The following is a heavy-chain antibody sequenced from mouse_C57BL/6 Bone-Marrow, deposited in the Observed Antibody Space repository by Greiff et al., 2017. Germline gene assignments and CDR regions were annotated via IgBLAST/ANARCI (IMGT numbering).Heavy chain of an antibody. D-gene: IGHD1-1*01. V-gene: IGHV14-1*01. CDR1: GFNIKDYY. CDR3: TTRGGLYGSSYEDY. CDR2: IDPEDGDT. Sequence: EVKLEESGAELVRPGASVKLSCTASGFNIKDYYMHWVKQRPEQGLEWIGRIDPEDGDTEYAPKFQGKATMTADTSSNTAYLQLSSLTSEDTAVYYCTTRGGLYGSSYEDYWGQGTTLTVSS. J-gene: IGHJ2*01.